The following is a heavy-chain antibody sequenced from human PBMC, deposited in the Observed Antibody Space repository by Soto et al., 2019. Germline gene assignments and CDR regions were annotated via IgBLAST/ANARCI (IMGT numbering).Heavy chain of an antibody. V-gene: IGHV1-69*13. CDR1: GGTFSSYA. CDR3: AKDRSPITIFGPPCDY. J-gene: IGHJ4*02. CDR2: IIPIFGTA. D-gene: IGHD3-3*01. Sequence: ASVKVSCKASGGTFSSYAISWVRQAPGQGLEWMGGIIPIFGTANYAQKFQGRVTITADESTSTAYMELSSLRSEDTAVYYCAKDRSPITIFGPPCDYWGQGTLVTVSS.